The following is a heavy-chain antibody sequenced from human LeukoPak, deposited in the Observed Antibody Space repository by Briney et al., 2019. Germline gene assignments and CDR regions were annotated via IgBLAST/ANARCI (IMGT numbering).Heavy chain of an antibody. V-gene: IGHV5-51*01. CDR1: GYIFTNHW. J-gene: IGHJ3*02. CDR3: ASEVDSSGFGFDI. D-gene: IGHD3-22*01. CDR2: INPYDSDT. Sequence: GESLKISCQGSGYIFTNHWIAWVRQMPGKGLEWMGLINPYDSDTRYSQSSQGQVTISADKSSNTAYLQWSSLKASDTAMYYCASEVDSSGFGFDIWGQGTMVTVSS.